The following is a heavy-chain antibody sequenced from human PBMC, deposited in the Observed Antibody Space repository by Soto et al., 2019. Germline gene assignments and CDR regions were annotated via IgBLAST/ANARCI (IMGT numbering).Heavy chain of an antibody. CDR3: AKDTYYYDSSGYDDAFDI. CDR2: ISGSGGST. CDR1: GFTFSSYA. J-gene: IGHJ3*02. V-gene: IGHV3-23*01. D-gene: IGHD3-22*01. Sequence: GGSLRLSCAASGFTFSSYAMSWVRQAPGKGLEWVSAISGSGGSTYYADSVKGRFTISRDNSKNTLYLQMNSLRAEDTAVYYCAKDTYYYDSSGYDDAFDIWGQGTMVTVSS.